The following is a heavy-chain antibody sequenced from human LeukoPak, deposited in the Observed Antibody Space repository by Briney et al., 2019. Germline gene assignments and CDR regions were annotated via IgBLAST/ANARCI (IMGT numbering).Heavy chain of an antibody. CDR2: ISYDGSNK. CDR1: GFTFSSYA. V-gene: IGHV3-30-3*01. CDR3: ARWSPSRYFDY. J-gene: IGHJ4*02. D-gene: IGHD1-26*01. Sequence: GGSLRLSCAASGFTFSSYAMHWVRQAPGKGLEWVAVISYDGSNKYYADSVKGRFTISRDNSKNTLYLQMNSLRAEDTAVYYCARWSPSRYFDYWGQGTLVTVSS.